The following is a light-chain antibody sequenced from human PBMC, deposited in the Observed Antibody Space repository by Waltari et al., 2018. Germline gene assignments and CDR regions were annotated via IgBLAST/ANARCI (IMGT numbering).Light chain of an antibody. V-gene: IGLV1-40*01. CDR3: QSYDNSLSGSRV. CDR1: SSNIGAGHD. J-gene: IGLJ3*02. Sequence: QSVLTQPPSVSGAPGQRVTISCTGSSSNIGAGHDVHWYQQLPGTAPKLLIYAHSNRPSGVPDRFSGSQSGTSASLAITGLQADDEADYYCQSYDNSLSGSRVFGGGTKLTVL. CDR2: AHS.